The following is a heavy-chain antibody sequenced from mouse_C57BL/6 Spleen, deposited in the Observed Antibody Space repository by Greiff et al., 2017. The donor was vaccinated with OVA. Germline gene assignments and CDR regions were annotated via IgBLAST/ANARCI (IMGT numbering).Heavy chain of an antibody. Sequence: VQLQQSGPELVKPGASVKISCKASGYSFTGYYMNWVKQSPEKSLEWIGEINPSTGGTTYNQKFKAKATLTVDKSSSTAYMQLKSLTSEDPAVYYCAKPGSSSFDYWGQGTTLTVSS. D-gene: IGHD1-1*01. CDR2: INPSTGGT. J-gene: IGHJ2*01. CDR3: AKPGSSSFDY. V-gene: IGHV1-42*01. CDR1: GYSFTGYY.